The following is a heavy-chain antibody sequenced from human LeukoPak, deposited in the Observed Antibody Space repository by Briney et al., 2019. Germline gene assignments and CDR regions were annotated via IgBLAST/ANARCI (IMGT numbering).Heavy chain of an antibody. V-gene: IGHV3-21*01. CDR1: GFTFSSYS. CDR3: VSQTMVRGVPPTHYYYYGMDV. Sequence: PGGSLRLSCAASGFTFSSYSMNWVSQAPGKGLEWVSSISSSSSYIYYADSVKGRFTISRDNAKNSLYLQMNSLRAEDTAVYYCVSQTMVRGVPPTHYYYYGMDVWGKGTAVTVSS. CDR2: ISSSSSYI. D-gene: IGHD3-10*01. J-gene: IGHJ6*04.